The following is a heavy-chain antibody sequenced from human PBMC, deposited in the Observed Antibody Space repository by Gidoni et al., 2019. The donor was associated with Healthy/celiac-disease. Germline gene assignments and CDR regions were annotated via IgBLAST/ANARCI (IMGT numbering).Heavy chain of an antibody. CDR1: GCSISRGGYS. CDR2: IYHSGST. V-gene: IGHV4-30-2*01. D-gene: IGHD5-12*01. J-gene: IGHJ4*02. Sequence: QLQLQESGSGLVKPSQTLSLTCAVSGCSISRGGYSWSWIRQPPGKGLEWIGYIYHSGSTYYNPSLKSRVTISVDRSKNQFSLKLSSVTAADTAVYYCARGRNGYDGWLNFDYWGQGTLVTVSS. CDR3: ARGRNGYDGWLNFDY.